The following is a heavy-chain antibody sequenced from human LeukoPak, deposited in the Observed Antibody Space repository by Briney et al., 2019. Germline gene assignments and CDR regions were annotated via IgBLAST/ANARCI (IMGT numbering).Heavy chain of an antibody. Sequence: SETLSLTCAVYGGSFSGYYWSWIRQPPGKGLEWIGEINHSGSTNYNPSLKSRVTISVDTSKNQLSLNLSSVTAADTAVYYCARITYYYDSSGYSLVPRFDYWGQGTLVTVSS. D-gene: IGHD3-22*01. J-gene: IGHJ4*02. CDR3: ARITYYYDSSGYSLVPRFDY. CDR1: GGSFSGYY. V-gene: IGHV4-34*01. CDR2: INHSGST.